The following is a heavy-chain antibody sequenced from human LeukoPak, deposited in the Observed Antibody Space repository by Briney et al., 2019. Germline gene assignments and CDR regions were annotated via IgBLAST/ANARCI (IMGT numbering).Heavy chain of an antibody. CDR3: ARTERNDGSGSYYDY. CDR2: INPSGGST. V-gene: IGHV1-46*01. Sequence: ASVKVSCKASGYTFTSYYMHWVRQAPGQGLEWMGIINPSGGSTSYAQKFQGRVTMTTDTSTTTVYMELSSLRSEDTAVYYCARTERNDGSGSYYDYWGQGTLVTVSS. J-gene: IGHJ4*02. D-gene: IGHD3-10*01. CDR1: GYTFTSYY.